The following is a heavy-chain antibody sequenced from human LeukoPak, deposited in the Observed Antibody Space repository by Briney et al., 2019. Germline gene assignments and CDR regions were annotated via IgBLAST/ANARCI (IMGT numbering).Heavy chain of an antibody. D-gene: IGHD4-4*01. Sequence: PVASVKVSCKASGYTFTSYYMHWVRQAPGQGLEWMGIINPSGGSTSYAQKFQGRVTMTRDTSTSTVYMELSSLRSEDTAVYYCARDLSVYSNYVHYFDYWGQGTLVTVSS. CDR2: INPSGGST. V-gene: IGHV1-46*01. J-gene: IGHJ4*02. CDR1: GYTFTSYY. CDR3: ARDLSVYSNYVHYFDY.